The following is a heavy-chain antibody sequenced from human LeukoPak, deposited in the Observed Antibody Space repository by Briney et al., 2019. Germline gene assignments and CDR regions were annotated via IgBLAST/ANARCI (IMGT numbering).Heavy chain of an antibody. D-gene: IGHD1-7*01. CDR2: INSDGSST. CDR1: GFTFSSYW. J-gene: IGHJ3*02. Sequence: PGGSLRLSCAASGFTFSSYWMHWVRQAPGKGLVWVSRINSDGSSTIYADSVKGRFTISRDNAKNTLYLQMNSLRAEDTAVYFCARYLVTGSTSDAFDIWGQGTMVTVSS. V-gene: IGHV3-74*01. CDR3: ARYLVTGSTSDAFDI.